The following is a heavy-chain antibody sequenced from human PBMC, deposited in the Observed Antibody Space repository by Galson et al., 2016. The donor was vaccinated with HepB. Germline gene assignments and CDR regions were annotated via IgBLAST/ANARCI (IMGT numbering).Heavy chain of an antibody. J-gene: IGHJ6*02. D-gene: IGHD1-1*01. V-gene: IGHV4-39*01. CDR3: ATRTGAIPEALDV. CDR1: GGSISSSTYY. Sequence: SETLSLTCKVSGGSISSSTYYGGWIRQPPGKGLEWIGLVYHRGTTYYNPSLKSRVSISVDMSKNQSSLRLSSVTAADTAVYYCATRTGAIPEALDVWGQGTTVTVSS. CDR2: VYHRGTT.